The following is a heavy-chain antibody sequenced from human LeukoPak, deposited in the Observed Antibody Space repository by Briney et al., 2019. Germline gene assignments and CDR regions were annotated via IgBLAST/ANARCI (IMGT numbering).Heavy chain of an antibody. CDR3: VRQVQEDY. J-gene: IGHJ4*02. CDR2: ITYDGSDE. V-gene: IGHV3-30*03. Sequence: PGGCLRLSCEASGFSFGYFGMHWVRQVPDKGLEWVAVITYDGSDEYYADSVKGRFTISRDNSKNTLFLQMNNLTVEDTAVYYCVRQVQEDYWGQGTLVTVSS. CDR1: GFSFGYFG. D-gene: IGHD2-15*01.